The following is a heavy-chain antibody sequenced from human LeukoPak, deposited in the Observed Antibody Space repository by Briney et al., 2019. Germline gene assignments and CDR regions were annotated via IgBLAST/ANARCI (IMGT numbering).Heavy chain of an antibody. V-gene: IGHV1-69*01. D-gene: IGHD6-19*01. J-gene: IGHJ4*02. CDR2: IIPIFGTA. CDR1: GGTFSSYA. CDR3: ARDLAVASYYFDY. Sequence: SVTVSCKASGGTFSSYAISWVRQAPGQGLEWMGGIIPIFGTAHYAQKFQGRVTITADESTSTAYMELSSLRSEDTAVYYCARDLAVASYYFDYWGQGTLVTVSS.